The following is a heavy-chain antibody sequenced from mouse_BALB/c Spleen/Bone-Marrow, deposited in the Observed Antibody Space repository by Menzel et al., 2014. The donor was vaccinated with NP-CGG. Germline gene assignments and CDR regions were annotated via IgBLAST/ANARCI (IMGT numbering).Heavy chain of an antibody. CDR1: GFNIKDTY. J-gene: IGHJ4*01. CDR3: ARWEYYAMDY. Sequence: EVHLVESGAELVKPGASVKLSCTASGFNIKDTYMHWVKQRPEQGLEWIGRIDPANGNTKYDPKFQGKATITADTSSNTAYLQLSSQTSEDTAVYYCARWEYYAMDYWGQGTSVTVSS. V-gene: IGHV14-3*02. D-gene: IGHD4-1*01. CDR2: IDPANGNT.